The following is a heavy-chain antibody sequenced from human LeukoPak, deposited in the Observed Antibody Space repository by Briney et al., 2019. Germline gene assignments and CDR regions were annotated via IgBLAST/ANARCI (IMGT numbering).Heavy chain of an antibody. CDR3: ARESSLLRSTDY. J-gene: IGHJ4*02. CDR2: IYTSGCT. CDR1: GGSISSGSYY. Sequence: SQTLSLTCTVSGGSISSGSYYWSWIRQPAGKGLEWIGRIYTSGCTNYNPSLKSRVIISVDTSKNQFPLKLSSVTAADTAVYYCARESSLLRSTDYWGQGTLVTVSS. D-gene: IGHD3-3*01. V-gene: IGHV4-61*02.